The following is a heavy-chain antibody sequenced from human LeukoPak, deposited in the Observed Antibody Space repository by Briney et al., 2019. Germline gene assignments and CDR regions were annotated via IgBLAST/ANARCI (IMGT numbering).Heavy chain of an antibody. CDR1: GDSIRSGDHF. CDR2: IYYTGST. J-gene: IGHJ5*02. CDR3: VRMVGSNTAMWFDP. D-gene: IGHD4-23*01. Sequence: PSETLSLTCTVSGDSIRSGDHFWAWIRQSPGKGLEWIGYIYYTGSTYDNPSLNGRVTISVDTSKNQFSLKLTSVTAADTAVYYCVRMVGSNTAMWFDPWGLGTLVTVSS. V-gene: IGHV4-30-4*02.